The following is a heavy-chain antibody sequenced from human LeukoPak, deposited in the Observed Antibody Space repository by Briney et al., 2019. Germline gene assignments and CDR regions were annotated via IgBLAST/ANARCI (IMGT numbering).Heavy chain of an antibody. J-gene: IGHJ3*02. CDR2: VYDTGDT. Sequence: PSETLSLTCTVSGTSITITYWSWIRQPPGRGLESVGYVYDTGDTNYNPSLKGRVTMSVDTSKNQFSLKLSSVTAADTAVYYCARHGGATMIERFLHAFDIWGQGTMVTVSS. D-gene: IGHD3-22*01. CDR3: ARHGGATMIERFLHAFDI. CDR1: GTSITITY. V-gene: IGHV4-59*08.